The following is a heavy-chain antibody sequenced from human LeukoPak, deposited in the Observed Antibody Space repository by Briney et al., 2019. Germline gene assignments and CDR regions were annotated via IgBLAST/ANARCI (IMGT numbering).Heavy chain of an antibody. CDR1: GGSITSGAYY. D-gene: IGHD2-2*01. CDR2: IFYGNA. J-gene: IGHJ6*03. Sequence: SETLSLTCIVSGGSITSGAYYWSWLRQHPGKGLEWIGYIFYGNAYYNPSFKSRATILLDSSQNQVSLRLSSVSAADTAVYYCARDSTCRSTTCYPPDSYYLDLWGKGTTVTVSS. V-gene: IGHV4-31*03. CDR3: ARDSTCRSTTCYPPDSYYLDL.